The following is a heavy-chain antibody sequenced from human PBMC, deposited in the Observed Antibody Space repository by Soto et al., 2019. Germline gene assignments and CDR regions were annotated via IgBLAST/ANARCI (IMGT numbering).Heavy chain of an antibody. V-gene: IGHV3-74*01. CDR3: VRENRYDNSGYYYKGFDY. CDR2: INSDGSSS. J-gene: IGHJ4*02. D-gene: IGHD3-22*01. CDR1: GFTFSNYW. Sequence: VQLVESGGGLVQPGGSLRLSCAASGFTFSNYWMHWVRQGPGKGLVWVSRINSDGSSSTYADSVKGRFTISRDNAKNLLYLQMNSLIAEDTAVYYCVRENRYDNSGYYYKGFDYWGQGTLVTVSS.